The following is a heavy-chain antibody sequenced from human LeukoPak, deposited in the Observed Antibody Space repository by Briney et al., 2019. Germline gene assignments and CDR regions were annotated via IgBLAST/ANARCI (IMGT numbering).Heavy chain of an antibody. J-gene: IGHJ3*02. D-gene: IGHD3-10*01. V-gene: IGHV3-43*02. Sequence: PGGSLTLSCTVSGFTFDDYAIHWVRHAPGRGLEWVCLISGDGSSTYYADSVKGRFTISRDNNKNTLYLQMNSLRTEDLAVYYCARSKMVRGVYDAFDIWGRGTMVTVSS. CDR3: ARSKMVRGVYDAFDI. CDR1: GFTFDDYA. CDR2: ISGDGSST.